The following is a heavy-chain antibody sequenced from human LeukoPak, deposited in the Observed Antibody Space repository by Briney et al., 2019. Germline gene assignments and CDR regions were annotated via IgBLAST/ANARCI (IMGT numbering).Heavy chain of an antibody. CDR3: AKDGVLDPYGSGSYSY. V-gene: IGHV3-21*04. D-gene: IGHD3-10*01. Sequence: PGGSLRLSCVASGFTFSRYSMNWVRRAPGKGLEWVASISSGSSSISYAHSVKGRYIISRDNAQNSLYLQMNSLRAEDTAVYYCAKDGVLDPYGSGSYSYWGQGTLVTVSS. J-gene: IGHJ4*02. CDR1: GFTFSRYS. CDR2: ISSGSSSI.